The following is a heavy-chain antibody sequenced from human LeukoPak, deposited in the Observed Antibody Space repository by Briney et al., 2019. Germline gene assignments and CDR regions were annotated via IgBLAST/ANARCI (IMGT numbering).Heavy chain of an antibody. CDR3: AQPDF. CDR1: GITFRSSS. J-gene: IGHJ4*02. V-gene: IGHV3-30*02. Sequence: PGGSLRLSCVASGITFRSSSMHWVRQAPGKGLEWLAFIRFDGSTKYYAVSVKGRFTVSRDNSKSTLYLQMNSLRAEDTAVYYCAQPDFWGQGTLVTVSS. CDR2: IRFDGSTK.